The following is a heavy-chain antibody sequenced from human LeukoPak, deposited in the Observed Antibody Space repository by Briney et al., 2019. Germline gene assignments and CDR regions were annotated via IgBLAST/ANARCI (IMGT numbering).Heavy chain of an antibody. J-gene: IGHJ6*03. CDR1: GGSISSYY. Sequence: SETLSLTCTVSGGSISSYYWSWIRQPAGKGLEWIGRIYTSGSTNYNPSLKSRVAISLDTSKNHFSLKLSSVTAADTAVYYCGRHVGGYYYYYMDVWGKGTTVTISS. CDR2: IYTSGST. D-gene: IGHD3-22*01. V-gene: IGHV4-4*07. CDR3: GRHVGGYYYYYMDV.